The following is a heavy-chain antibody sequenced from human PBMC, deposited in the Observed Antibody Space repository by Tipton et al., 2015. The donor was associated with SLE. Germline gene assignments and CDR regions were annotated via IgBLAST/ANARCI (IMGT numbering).Heavy chain of an antibody. CDR3: ARSLGSWKGDAFDI. CDR2: IHHRGNT. CDR1: GGSFSDYS. D-gene: IGHD6-13*01. Sequence: TLSLTCAVYGGSFSDYSWIWIRQPPGKGLEWIGEIHHRGNTNYNPSLKSRVTISVDTSKNQFSLKLSSVTAADTAVYYCARSLGSWKGDAFDIWGQGTMVTVSS. V-gene: IGHV4-34*01. J-gene: IGHJ3*02.